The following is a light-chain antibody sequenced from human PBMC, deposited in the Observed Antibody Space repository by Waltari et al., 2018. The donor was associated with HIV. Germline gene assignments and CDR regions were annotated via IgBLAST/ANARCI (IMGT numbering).Light chain of an antibody. J-gene: IGKJ1*01. V-gene: IGKV3-15*01. CDR2: VAS. CDR1: EDVGSN. Sequence: EVLMTQSPAALSVSPGETVTFFCGASEDVGSNLAWYQQKRGQAPRLIVSVASTWAAGVPTRFAGRGSGTDFSLTISTLQSNDSAVYFCQQYQTWPRTFGQGTLV. CDR3: QQYQTWPRT.